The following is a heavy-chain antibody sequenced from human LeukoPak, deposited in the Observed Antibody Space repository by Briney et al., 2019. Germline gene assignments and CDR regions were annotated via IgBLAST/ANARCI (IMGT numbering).Heavy chain of an antibody. CDR1: GFTFSSYA. CDR2: ISGSGGST. J-gene: IGHJ4*02. Sequence: PGGSLRLSCAASGFTFSSYAMSWVRQAPGKGLEWVSAISGSGGSTYYADSVKGRFTISRDNSKNTLYLQMNSLRAEDTAVYYCAKDDIISLRFLEWLFLGGYWGQGTLVTVSS. CDR3: AKDDIISLRFLEWLFLGGY. V-gene: IGHV3-23*01. D-gene: IGHD3-3*01.